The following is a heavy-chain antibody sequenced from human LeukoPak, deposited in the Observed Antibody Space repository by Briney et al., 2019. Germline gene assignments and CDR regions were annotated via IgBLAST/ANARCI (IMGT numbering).Heavy chain of an antibody. CDR1: GFTFSSYA. Sequence: GTSLRLSCAASGFTFSSYAMSWVRQAPGKGLEWVSAISGSGGSTYYADSVKGRFTISRDNAKNSLYLQMNSLRAEDTAVYYCARGYYGSGSYQPLDYWGQGTLVTVSS. D-gene: IGHD3-10*01. CDR2: ISGSGGST. CDR3: ARGYYGSGSYQPLDY. V-gene: IGHV3-23*01. J-gene: IGHJ4*02.